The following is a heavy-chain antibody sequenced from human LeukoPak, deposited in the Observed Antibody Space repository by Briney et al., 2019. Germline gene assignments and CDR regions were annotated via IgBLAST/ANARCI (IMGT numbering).Heavy chain of an antibody. CDR2: ISYDGSNK. CDR3: VRGGTDILLEPPAIPFDY. Sequence: QPGGSLRLSCAASGFTFSSYAMHWVRHAPGKGLEWVAVISYDGSNKYYADSVKGRFTISRDNSKNTLYLQMNSLRADDTAVYYCVRGGTDILLEPPAIPFDYWGQGALVTVSS. CDR1: GFTFSSYA. D-gene: IGHD2-8*01. J-gene: IGHJ4*02. V-gene: IGHV3-30-3*01.